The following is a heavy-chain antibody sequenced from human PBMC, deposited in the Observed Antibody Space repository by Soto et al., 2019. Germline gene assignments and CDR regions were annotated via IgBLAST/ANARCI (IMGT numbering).Heavy chain of an antibody. D-gene: IGHD1-20*01. CDR2: IYYSGST. CDR3: ARGLYNWNYFDY. Sequence: PSETLSLTCAVSGGSISSGGYYWSWIRQHPGKGLEWIGYIYYSGSTYYNPSLKSRVTISVDTSKNQFSLKLSSVTAADTAVYYCARGLYNWNYFDYWGQGTLVTVPQ. V-gene: IGHV4-31*11. CDR1: GGSISSGGYY. J-gene: IGHJ4*02.